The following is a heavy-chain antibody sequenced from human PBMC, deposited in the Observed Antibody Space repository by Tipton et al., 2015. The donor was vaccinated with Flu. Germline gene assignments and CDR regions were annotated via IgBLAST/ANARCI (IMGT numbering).Heavy chain of an antibody. CDR1: GGSVSSGSYY. D-gene: IGHD3-10*01. CDR2: IYYSGST. J-gene: IGHJ4*02. Sequence: TLSLTCTVSGGSVSSGSYYWSWIRQPPGKGLEWIGYIYYSGSTNYNPSLKSRVTISVDTSKNQFSLKLSSVTAADTAVYYCARDRVENYHGSGSYLSYFDRWGQGTLVTVSS. CDR3: ARDRVENYHGSGSYLSYFDR. V-gene: IGHV4-61*01.